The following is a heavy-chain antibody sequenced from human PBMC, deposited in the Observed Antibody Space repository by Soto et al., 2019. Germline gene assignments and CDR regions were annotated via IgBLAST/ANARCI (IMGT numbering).Heavy chain of an antibody. CDR1: GFTFSRYV. D-gene: IGHD6-6*01. CDR3: ARARSPDYNYYALKA. V-gene: IGHV3-30-3*01. CDR2: ISSDGSSE. Sequence: QVQLVESGGGVVQPGRSLGLSCAASGFTFSRYVMHWVRQAPGKGLEWVALISSDGSSEYYADSVRGRFTISRDTSTNTLYLQMDSLIVEDTALYFCARARSPDYNYYALKAGGQGTTVTVSS. J-gene: IGHJ6*02.